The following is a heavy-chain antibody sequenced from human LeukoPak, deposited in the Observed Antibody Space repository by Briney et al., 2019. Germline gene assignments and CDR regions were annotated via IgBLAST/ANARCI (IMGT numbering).Heavy chain of an antibody. CDR3: ARSVPDYYGSGSYYNEGRGKNWYFDL. J-gene: IGHJ2*01. V-gene: IGHV4-4*07. D-gene: IGHD3-10*01. Sequence: SETLSLTCTVSGGSISSYYWSWIRQPAGKGLEWIGRIYTSGSTNYNPSLKSRVTMSVDTSKNQFSLKLSSVTAADTAVYYCARSVPDYYGSGSYYNEGRGKNWYFDLWGRGTLVTVSS. CDR1: GGSISSYY. CDR2: IYTSGST.